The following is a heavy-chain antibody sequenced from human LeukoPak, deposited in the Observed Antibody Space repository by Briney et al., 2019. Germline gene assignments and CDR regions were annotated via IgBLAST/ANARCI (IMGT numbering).Heavy chain of an antibody. CDR2: ISAYNGNT. Sequence: GASVKVSCKASGYTFTSYGIGWVRQAPGQGLEWMGWISAYNGNTNYAQILQGRVTMTTDTSTSTAYMELRSLRSDDTAVYYCARVWQQQLVFDYWGQGTLVTVSS. D-gene: IGHD6-13*01. V-gene: IGHV1-18*01. CDR1: GYTFTSYG. CDR3: ARVWQQQLVFDY. J-gene: IGHJ4*02.